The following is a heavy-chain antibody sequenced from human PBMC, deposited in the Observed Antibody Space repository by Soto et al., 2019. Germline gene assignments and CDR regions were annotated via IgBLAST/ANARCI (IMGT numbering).Heavy chain of an antibody. CDR3: AREGYSYGYRVYGMDV. CDR1: GGPFSSYA. D-gene: IGHD5-18*01. CDR2: IIPIFGTA. V-gene: IGHV1-69*13. Sequence: SVKVSCEASGGPFSSYAISWVREAHGQVLEWMGGIIPIFGTANYAQKFQGRVTITADESTSTAYMELSSLRSEDTAVYYCAREGYSYGYRVYGMDVWGQGTTVTVS. J-gene: IGHJ6*02.